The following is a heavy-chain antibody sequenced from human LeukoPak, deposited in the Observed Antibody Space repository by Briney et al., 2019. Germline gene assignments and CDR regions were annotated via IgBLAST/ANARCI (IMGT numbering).Heavy chain of an antibody. CDR2: LIPIFGTA. CDR3: ARGPQSPHGDYNQLDY. D-gene: IGHD4-17*01. V-gene: IGHV1-69*05. Sequence: SVKVSCKASGGTFSSYAISWVRQAPGQGLEWMGGLIPIFGTAHYAQKFQGRVTITTDESTSTAYMELSSLRSEDTAVYYCARGPQSPHGDYNQLDYWGQGTLVTVSS. CDR1: GGTFSSYA. J-gene: IGHJ4*02.